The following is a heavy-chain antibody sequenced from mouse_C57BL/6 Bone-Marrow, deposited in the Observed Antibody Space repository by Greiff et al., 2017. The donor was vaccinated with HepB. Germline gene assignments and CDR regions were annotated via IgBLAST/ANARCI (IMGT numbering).Heavy chain of an antibody. CDR1: GYAFSSYW. D-gene: IGHD2-2*01. CDR2: IYPGDGDT. CDR3: ARGGGGGYDVGFAY. Sequence: VQLQQSGAELVKPGASVKISCKASGYAFSSYWMNWVKQRPGKGLEWIGQIYPGDGDTNHNGKFKGKATLTADKSSSTAYVQLSSLTSEDAAVYFCARGGGGGYDVGFAYWGQGTLVTVSA. V-gene: IGHV1-80*01. J-gene: IGHJ3*01.